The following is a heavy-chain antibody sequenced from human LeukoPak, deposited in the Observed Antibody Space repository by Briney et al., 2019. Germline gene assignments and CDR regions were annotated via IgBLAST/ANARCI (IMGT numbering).Heavy chain of an antibody. CDR3: AKGKSQALINIAPDY. CDR2: IGAYSGNT. CDR1: GYTFTSYG. Sequence: ASVKVSCKGSGYTFTSYGISWVRQAPGQGLEWMGWIGAYSGNTNYAQNVQGRVTMTRDTSTSTVYMELSSLRSEDTAVYYCAKGKSQALINIAPDYWGQGTLVTVSS. D-gene: IGHD3-16*01. V-gene: IGHV1-18*01. J-gene: IGHJ4*02.